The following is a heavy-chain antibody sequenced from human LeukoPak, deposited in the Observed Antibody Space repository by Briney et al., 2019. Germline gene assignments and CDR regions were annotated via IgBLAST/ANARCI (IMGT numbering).Heavy chain of an antibody. CDR1: GFTFSSNG. CDR3: AKDLYFDESE. D-gene: IGHD3-9*01. CDR2: ISGSGGST. Sequence: GGSLRLSCVASGFTFSSNGMHWVRQAPGKGLEWVSAISGSGGSTYYADSVKGRFTISRDNSKNTLYLQMNSLRAEDTAVYYCAKDLYFDESEGGQGTLVTVSS. J-gene: IGHJ4*02. V-gene: IGHV3-23*01.